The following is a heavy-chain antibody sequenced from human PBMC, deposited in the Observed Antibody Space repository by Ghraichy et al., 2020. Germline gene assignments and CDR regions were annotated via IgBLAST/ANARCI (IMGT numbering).Heavy chain of an antibody. D-gene: IGHD4-17*01. CDR2: IRQDETQR. Sequence: GGSLRLSCAASGFTFSSYWMTWVRQAPGKGLEWVANIRQDETQRHYVDSVKGRFIISRDNAKKSLYLQMNSLRAEDTAVYYCAREKDGDYVPYFDPWGQGTLVTVSS. V-gene: IGHV3-7*01. J-gene: IGHJ5*02. CDR1: GFTFSSYW. CDR3: AREKDGDYVPYFDP.